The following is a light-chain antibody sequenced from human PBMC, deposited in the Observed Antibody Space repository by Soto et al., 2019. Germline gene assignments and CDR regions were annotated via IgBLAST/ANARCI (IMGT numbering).Light chain of an antibody. CDR2: DAS. V-gene: IGKV3-11*01. CDR1: QSVSSY. J-gene: IGKJ1*01. CDR3: QQRSNWSRT. Sequence: EIVLTQSPATLSLSPGERATLSCRASQSVSSYLAWYQQKPGQAPRLLIYDASNRATGIPARFSGSGSGTDFTLTISSLEPVDFAVYYCQQRSNWSRTFGQGTKVDIK.